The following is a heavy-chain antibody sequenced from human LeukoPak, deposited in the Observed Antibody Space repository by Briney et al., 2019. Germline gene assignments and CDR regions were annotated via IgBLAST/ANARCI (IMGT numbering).Heavy chain of an antibody. CDR1: GGSFSGYY. CDR3: ARGRGYYDSSGYYFSRYYYYYMDV. Sequence: SSETLSLTCAVYGGSFSGYYWSWIRQPPGKGLEWIGEINHSGSTNYNPSLKSRVTISVDTSKNQFSLKLSSVTAADTAVYYCARGRGYYDSSGYYFSRYYYYYMDVWGKGTTVTVSS. J-gene: IGHJ6*03. D-gene: IGHD3-22*01. V-gene: IGHV4-34*01. CDR2: INHSGST.